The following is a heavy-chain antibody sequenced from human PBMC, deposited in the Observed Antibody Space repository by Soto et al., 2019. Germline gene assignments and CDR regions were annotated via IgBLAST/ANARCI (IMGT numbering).Heavy chain of an antibody. D-gene: IGHD6-13*01. CDR2: INAGNSNT. J-gene: IGHJ4*02. V-gene: IGHV1-3*01. CDR1: GYTFTSYA. Sequence: WASVKVSCKASGYTFTSYAMHWVRQAPGQRLEWMGWINAGNSNTKYSQKFQGRVTITRDTSASTAYMELSSLRSEDTAVYYCARDGSSSWYFDYWGQGTLVTVSS. CDR3: ARDGSSSWYFDY.